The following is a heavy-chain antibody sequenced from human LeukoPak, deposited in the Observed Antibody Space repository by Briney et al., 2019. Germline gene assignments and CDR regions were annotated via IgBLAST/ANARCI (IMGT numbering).Heavy chain of an antibody. D-gene: IGHD2/OR15-2a*01. CDR3: ARRNSPSRTTALPRGRAFDI. CDR2: MNPNSGNT. CDR1: GYTFTSYD. V-gene: IGHV1-8*02. Sequence: GASVTVSCKASGYTFTSYDVNWVRQATGQGLEWMGWMNPNSGNTGYAQKFQGRVTMTRNTSIGTAYLELSNLRSEDTAVYYCARRNSPSRTTALPRGRAFDIWGQGTLVSVSS. J-gene: IGHJ3*02.